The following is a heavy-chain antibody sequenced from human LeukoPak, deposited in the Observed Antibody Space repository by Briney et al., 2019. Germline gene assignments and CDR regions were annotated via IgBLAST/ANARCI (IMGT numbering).Heavy chain of an antibody. CDR1: GYTFTGYY. V-gene: IGHV1-2*02. CDR2: INPNSGGT. Sequence: GASVKVSRKASGYTFTGYYMHWVRQAPGQGLEWMGWINPNSGGTNYAQKFQGRVTMARDTSISTAYMELSRLRSDDTAVYYCARGACRGTSCKGWFDPWGQGTLVTVSS. J-gene: IGHJ5*02. CDR3: ARGACRGTSCKGWFDP. D-gene: IGHD2-2*01.